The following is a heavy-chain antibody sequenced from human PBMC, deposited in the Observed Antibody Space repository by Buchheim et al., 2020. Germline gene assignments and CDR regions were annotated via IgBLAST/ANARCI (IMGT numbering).Heavy chain of an antibody. CDR3: ARDLGITIFGVVTTVSGWFDP. D-gene: IGHD3-3*01. Sequence: QVQLVESGGGLVKPGGSLRLSCAASGFTFSDYYMSWIRQAPGKGLEWVSYISSSSSYTNYADSVKGRFTISRDNAKNPLYPQMNSLRAEDTAVYYCARDLGITIFGVVTTVSGWFDPWGQGTL. J-gene: IGHJ5*02. CDR1: GFTFSDYY. CDR2: ISSSSSYT. V-gene: IGHV3-11*05.